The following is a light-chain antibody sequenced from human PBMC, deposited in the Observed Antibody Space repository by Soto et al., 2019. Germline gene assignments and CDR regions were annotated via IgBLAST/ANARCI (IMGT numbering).Light chain of an antibody. CDR1: HNVSTY. Sequence: DIQMTQSPSSLSASVGDGVTITCRASHNVSTYLHWYQQKPGKAPKFLIYGTSNLPSGVPSWFSGSGSGSDFSLSICDLHPDDFATYYCQQSFSTLYTLGQGTKLETK. V-gene: IGKV1-39*01. J-gene: IGKJ2*01. CDR2: GTS. CDR3: QQSFSTLYT.